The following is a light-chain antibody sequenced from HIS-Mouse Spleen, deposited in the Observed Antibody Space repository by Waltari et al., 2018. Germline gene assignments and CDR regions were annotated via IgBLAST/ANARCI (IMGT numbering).Light chain of an antibody. J-gene: IGLJ1*01. V-gene: IGLV3-21*02. CDR1: NIGSKS. CDR3: QVWDSSSDHYV. CDR2: DDS. Sequence: SYVLTQPPSVSVAPGQTARTTCGGNNIGSKSVHVYQPKPGQAPVLVVYDDSDRPSGIPERFSGSNSGNTATLTISRVEAGDEADYYCQVWDSSSDHYVFGTGTKVTVL.